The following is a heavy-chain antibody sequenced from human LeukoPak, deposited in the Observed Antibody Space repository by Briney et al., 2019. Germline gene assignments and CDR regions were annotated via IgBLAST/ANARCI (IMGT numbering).Heavy chain of an antibody. CDR1: GFTFSVHG. V-gene: IGHV3-23*01. Sequence: GGSLRLSCVASGFTFSVHGMTWVRQAPGEGLEWVSSVGGGIDIYYADSVKGRFTASRDDSMKTVYLQMNSLRAEDTAVYYCAKDATPHNGIWDNFDRWGQGTPVTVSS. CDR2: VGGGIDI. D-gene: IGHD1-26*01. J-gene: IGHJ4*02. CDR3: AKDATPHNGIWDNFDR.